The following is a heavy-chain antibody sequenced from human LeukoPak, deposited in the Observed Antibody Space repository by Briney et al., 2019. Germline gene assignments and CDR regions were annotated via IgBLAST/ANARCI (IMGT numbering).Heavy chain of an antibody. D-gene: IGHD3-22*01. CDR3: ARDRGHTYYYDSSGYLKFGFDY. CDR1: GYTFINYY. J-gene: IGHJ4*02. CDR2: INPSGGST. V-gene: IGHV1-46*01. Sequence: ASVKVSCKASGYTFINYYIHWVRQAPGQGLEWMGIINPSGGSTSYAQKFQGIVILTRDTSTSTVYMELSSLRSEDTAVYYCARDRGHTYYYDSSGYLKFGFDYWGQGTLVTVSS.